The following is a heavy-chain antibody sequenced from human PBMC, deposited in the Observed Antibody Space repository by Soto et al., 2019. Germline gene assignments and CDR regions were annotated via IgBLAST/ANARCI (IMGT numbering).Heavy chain of an antibody. D-gene: IGHD4-17*01. CDR2: ISGSGGST. J-gene: IGHJ4*02. V-gene: IGHV3-23*01. CDR3: ARDHIATTVTRFDY. Sequence: GGSLRLSCAASGFTFSSYAMSWVRQAPGKGLEWVSAISGSGGSTYYADSVKGRFTISRDNSKNTLYLQMNSLRDEDTAVYYSARDHIATTVTRFDYWGQGTLVTVSS. CDR1: GFTFSSYA.